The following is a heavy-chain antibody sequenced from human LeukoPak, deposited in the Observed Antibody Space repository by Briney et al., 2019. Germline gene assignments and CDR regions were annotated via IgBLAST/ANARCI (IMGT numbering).Heavy chain of an antibody. D-gene: IGHD3-9*01. CDR2: VTGSGGST. J-gene: IGHJ4*02. CDR1: GFTFSNYA. CDR3: AKWGDFDILTGYYVSDF. V-gene: IGHV3-23*01. Sequence: GGSLRLSCVAPGFTFSNYAMSWVRQAAGKRLEWVSAVTGSGGSTYYADSVKGRFTISRDNSRNTLFLQMNSLRAEDTAIYYCAKWGDFDILTGYYVSDFWGQGTLVTVSS.